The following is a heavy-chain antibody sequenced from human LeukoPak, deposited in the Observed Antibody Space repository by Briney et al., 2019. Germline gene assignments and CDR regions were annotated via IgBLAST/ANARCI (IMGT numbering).Heavy chain of an antibody. CDR1: GFTFSSYS. J-gene: IGHJ1*01. CDR2: ISSSSSTI. D-gene: IGHD6-13*01. Sequence: GGSLRLSCAASGFTFSSYSMNWVRQAPGKGLEWVSYISSSSSTIYYADSVKGRFTISRDSAKKSLYLQMNSLTVEDTAVYYCARCSSWYLEYFQLWGQGTLATVSS. V-gene: IGHV3-48*01. CDR3: ARCSSWYLEYFQL.